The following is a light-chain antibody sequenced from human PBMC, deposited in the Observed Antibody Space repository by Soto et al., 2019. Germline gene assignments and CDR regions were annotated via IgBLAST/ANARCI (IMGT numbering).Light chain of an antibody. CDR3: QAHSDWWT. J-gene: IGKJ1*01. CDR2: GAF. V-gene: IGKV3-15*01. CDR1: QTVTSN. Sequence: EIVMTQSPATLSVSPGERVTLSCRASQTVTSNLAWYQHKPGQAPRLLIYGAFTRATGVPARFSGSGSGTEFTLTMSGLQSEEVAVNYCQAHSDWWTSGQGTKGETK.